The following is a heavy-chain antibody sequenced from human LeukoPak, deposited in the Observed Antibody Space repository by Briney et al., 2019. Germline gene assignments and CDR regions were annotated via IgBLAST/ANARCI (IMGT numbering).Heavy chain of an antibody. V-gene: IGHV4-34*01. D-gene: IGHD3-3*01. CDR3: ARGADFWSGYYHNWFDP. CDR2: INHSGST. Sequence: PSETLSLTCAVYGGSFSGYYWSWIRQPPGKGLGWIGEINHSGSTNYNPSLKSRVTISVDTSKNQFSLKLSSVTAADTAVYYCARGADFWSGYYHNWFDPWGQGTLVTVSS. CDR1: GGSFSGYY. J-gene: IGHJ5*02.